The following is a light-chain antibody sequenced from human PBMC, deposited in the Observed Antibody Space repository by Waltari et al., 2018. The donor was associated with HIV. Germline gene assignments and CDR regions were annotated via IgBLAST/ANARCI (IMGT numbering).Light chain of an antibody. CDR2: RNN. CDR3: SAWDSSLSALV. CDR1: SNHVGNQG. Sequence: QAGLTQPPSVSKGLRQTATLTCTGNSNHVGNQGPAWLQQHQGHPPKLLSYRNNNRPSGISERLSASRSGNTASLTITGLQPEDEADYYCSAWDSSLSALVFGGGTKLTVL. V-gene: IGLV10-54*01. J-gene: IGLJ3*02.